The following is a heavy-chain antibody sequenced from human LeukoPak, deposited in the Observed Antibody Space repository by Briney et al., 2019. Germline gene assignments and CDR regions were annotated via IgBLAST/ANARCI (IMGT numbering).Heavy chain of an antibody. V-gene: IGHV4-34*01. D-gene: IGHD2-8*02. CDR2: INHSGST. Sequence: PSETLSLTCAVYGGTISDYYWSWIRQPPGKGLEWIGEINHSGSTNYNPSLESRVTISVETSQNQFSLTVSSVTAADTAVYYCARDNVVLIAGGVWEYYYDMDVWGQGTTVTVSS. CDR3: ARDNVVLIAGGVWEYYYDMDV. J-gene: IGHJ6*02. CDR1: GGTISDYY.